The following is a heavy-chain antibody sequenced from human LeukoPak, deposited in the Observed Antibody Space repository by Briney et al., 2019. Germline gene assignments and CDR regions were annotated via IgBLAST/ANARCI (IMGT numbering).Heavy chain of an antibody. V-gene: IGHV1-69*04. CDR1: GGTFSSYA. CDR3: ARGSSGSWYTLDY. D-gene: IGHD2-2*02. Sequence: ASVKVSCKASGGTFSSYAISWVRQAPGQGLEWMGRIIPILGIANYAQKFQGRVTITADKSTSTAYMELSSLRSEDTAVYYCARGSSGSWYTLDYWGQGTLVTVSS. J-gene: IGHJ4*02. CDR2: IIPILGIA.